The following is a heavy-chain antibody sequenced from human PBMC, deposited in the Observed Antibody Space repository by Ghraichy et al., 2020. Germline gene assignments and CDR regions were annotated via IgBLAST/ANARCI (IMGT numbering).Heavy chain of an antibody. CDR2: ISSSSSYI. J-gene: IGHJ6*02. V-gene: IGHV3-21*01. CDR3: ARDKAGDQYGMDV. Sequence: GGSLRLSCVASGFTFSAYSMNWVRQAPGKGLEWVSSISSSSSYIYYADSVKGRFTISRDNAKNSLYLQMNSLRAEDTAFYYCARDKAGDQYGMDVWGQGTTVTVSS. D-gene: IGHD2-2*01. CDR1: GFTFSAYS.